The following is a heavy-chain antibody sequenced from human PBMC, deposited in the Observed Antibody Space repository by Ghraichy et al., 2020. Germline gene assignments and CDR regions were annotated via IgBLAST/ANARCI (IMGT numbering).Heavy chain of an antibody. J-gene: IGHJ4*02. CDR3: AREDFEYSSSGYFDY. Sequence: SETLSLTCTVSGGSISSGGYYWSWIRQHPGKGLEWIGYIYYSGSTYYNPSLKSRVTISVDTSKNQFSLKLSSVTAADTAVYYCAREDFEYSSSGYFDYWGQGTLVTVSS. CDR1: GGSISSGGYY. CDR2: IYYSGST. V-gene: IGHV4-31*03. D-gene: IGHD6-6*01.